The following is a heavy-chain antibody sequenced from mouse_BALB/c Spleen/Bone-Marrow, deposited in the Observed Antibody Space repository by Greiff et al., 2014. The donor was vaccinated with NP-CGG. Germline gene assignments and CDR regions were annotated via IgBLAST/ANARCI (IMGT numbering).Heavy chain of an antibody. V-gene: IGHV1-55*01. D-gene: IGHD2-2*01. J-gene: IGHJ2*01. Sequence: VQLQPSGDELVKPGTSVKMSCKNSGYSFTSYWMHWVKQRPGKGLEWIGDINPGSDSTNYNEKFKSMATLTVDTSTSTAYMQLSSHTSEDSAVYYCAIEKDWFFDFWGQGTTLTVSS. CDR2: INPGSDST. CDR3: AIEKDWFFDF. CDR1: GYSFTSYW.